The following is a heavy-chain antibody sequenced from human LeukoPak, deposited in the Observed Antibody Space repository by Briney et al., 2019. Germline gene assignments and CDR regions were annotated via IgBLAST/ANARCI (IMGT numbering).Heavy chain of an antibody. CDR3: ARQPDIVVVPAGKAFDP. CDR1: GGSFSGYY. CDR2: INHSGST. Sequence: PSETLSLTCAVYGGSFSGYYWSWIRQPPGKGLEWIGEINHSGSTNYNPSLKGRVTISVDTSKNQFSLKLSSVTAADTAVYYCARQPDIVVVPAGKAFDPWGQGTLVTVSS. J-gene: IGHJ5*02. V-gene: IGHV4-34*01. D-gene: IGHD2-2*01.